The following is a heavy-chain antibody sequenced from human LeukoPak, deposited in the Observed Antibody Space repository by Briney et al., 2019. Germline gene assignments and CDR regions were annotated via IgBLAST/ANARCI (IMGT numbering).Heavy chain of an antibody. V-gene: IGHV3-23*01. J-gene: IGHJ4*02. CDR3: AKDTRGIAVAPIDY. CDR2: ISASGDVT. CDR1: RFSFSTYP. D-gene: IGHD6-19*01. Sequence: GGSLRLSCAASRFSFSTYPMGWVRQAPGKGLEWVSGISASGDVTFHADPVKGRFTISRDNSKNTLYLQMNSLRAEDTALYYCAKDTRGIAVAPIDYWGQGTLVTVSS.